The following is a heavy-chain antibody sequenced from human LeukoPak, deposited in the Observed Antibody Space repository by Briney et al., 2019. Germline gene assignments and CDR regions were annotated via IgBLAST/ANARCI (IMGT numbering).Heavy chain of an antibody. CDR1: GFTVSRYS. Sequence: GGSLGLSCAASGFTVSRYSMSWVRQAPGKGLEWVSSITSSSSYIYYADSVKGRFTISRDNSNNTVYLQMNSLRNEDTAVYYCAGTTSADYWGQGTLVTVSS. CDR3: AGTTSADY. V-gene: IGHV3-21*01. D-gene: IGHD1-26*01. J-gene: IGHJ4*02. CDR2: ITSSSSYI.